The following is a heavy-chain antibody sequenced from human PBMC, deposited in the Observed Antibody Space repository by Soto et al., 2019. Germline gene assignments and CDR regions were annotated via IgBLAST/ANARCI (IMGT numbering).Heavy chain of an antibody. J-gene: IGHJ5*02. V-gene: IGHV1-18*01. CDR2: ISAYNGNT. CDR3: ARGSYSILYNWFDP. D-gene: IGHD4-4*01. CDR1: GYAFTSYA. Sequence: ASVKPSSKASGYAFTSYASRSPCQAPGQGLEWMGWISAYNGNTNYAQKLQGRVTMTTDTSTSTAYMELRSLRSDDTAVYYCARGSYSILYNWFDPWGQGTLVTVSS.